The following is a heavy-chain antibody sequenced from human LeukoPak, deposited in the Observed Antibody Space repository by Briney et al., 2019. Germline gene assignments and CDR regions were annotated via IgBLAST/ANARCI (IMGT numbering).Heavy chain of an antibody. D-gene: IGHD4-17*01. J-gene: IGHJ4*02. V-gene: IGHV1-18*04. Sequence: ASVKVSCKASGYTFTGYYMHWVRQAPGQGLEWMGWISAYNGNTNYAQKLQGRVTMTTDTSTSTAYMELRSLRSDDTAVYYCARDRDYGDYVLFDYWGQGTLVTVSS. CDR1: GYTFTGYY. CDR2: ISAYNGNT. CDR3: ARDRDYGDYVLFDY.